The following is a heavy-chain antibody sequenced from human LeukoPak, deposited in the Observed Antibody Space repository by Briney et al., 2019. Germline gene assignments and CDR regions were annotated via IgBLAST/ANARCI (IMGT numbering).Heavy chain of an antibody. CDR3: ARQGTTGDFSY. CDR1: GCSFSSRSCY. J-gene: IGHJ4*02. Sequence: PSETLSLTCTVSGCSFSSRSCYWGWIRQPPGKWLEWIGSIYYSGSTYYNPSLKSRVTISVDTSKNQFSLKLSSVTAADTAVYYCARQGTTGDFSYWGQGTLVTVSS. D-gene: IGHD1-1*01. CDR2: IYYSGST. V-gene: IGHV4-39*01.